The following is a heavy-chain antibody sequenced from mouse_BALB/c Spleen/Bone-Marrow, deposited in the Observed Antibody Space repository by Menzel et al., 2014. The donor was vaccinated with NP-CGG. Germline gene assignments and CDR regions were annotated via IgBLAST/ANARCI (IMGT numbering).Heavy chain of an antibody. V-gene: IGHV1-39*01. J-gene: IGHJ1*01. D-gene: IGHD4-1*01. CDR2: INPYYSST. Sequence: EVKLQESGPELVKPGASVKISCKASGYSFTDYIILWVKQSHGRSLEWIGNINPYYSSTGYNLKFKGKATLTVDKSSTTAYMQLNSLTSEDSAVYYCARAVTGTWYFDVWGAGTTVTVSS. CDR3: ARAVTGTWYFDV. CDR1: GYSFTDYI.